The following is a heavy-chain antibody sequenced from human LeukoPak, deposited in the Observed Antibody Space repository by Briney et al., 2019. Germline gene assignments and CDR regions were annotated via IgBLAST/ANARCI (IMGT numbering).Heavy chain of an antibody. CDR1: GYTVTSYG. D-gene: IGHD1-1*01. Sequence: ASVKVSCKASGYTVTSYGISWVRQAPGQGLEWMGWISAYNGNTNYAQKLQGRVTITADKSTSTAYMELSSLRSEDTAVYYCATIGMYPGPTSFYFDSWGQGNLVTVSS. V-gene: IGHV1-18*01. J-gene: IGHJ4*02. CDR2: ISAYNGNT. CDR3: ATIGMYPGPTSFYFDS.